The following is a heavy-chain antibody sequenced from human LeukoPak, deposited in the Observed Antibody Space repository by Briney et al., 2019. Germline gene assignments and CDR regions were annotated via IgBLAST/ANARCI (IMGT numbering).Heavy chain of an antibody. V-gene: IGHV1-69*01. CDR2: IIPIFGTA. D-gene: IGHD3-10*01. CDR3: AREXXXXXGSXXXX. J-gene: IGHJ4*01. CDR1: GGTFSSYA. Sequence: SVKVSCKASGGTFSSYAISWVRQAPGQGLEWMGGIIPIFGTANYAQKFQGRVTITADESTSTAYMELSSLRSEDTAVYYCAREXXXXXGSXXXXWXXXTLVTVSS.